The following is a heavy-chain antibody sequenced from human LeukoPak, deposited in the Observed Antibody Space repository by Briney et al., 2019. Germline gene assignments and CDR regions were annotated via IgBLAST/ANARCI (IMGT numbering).Heavy chain of an antibody. CDR2: ISYDGSNK. J-gene: IGHJ6*02. V-gene: IGHV3-30*18. CDR1: GFTFSSYG. D-gene: IGHD3-3*01. CDR3: AKLGYDFWSGYGNYYYYGMDV. Sequence: GRSLRLSCAASGFTFSSYGMHWVRQAPGKGLEWVAVISYDGSNKYYADSVKGRFTISRDNSKNTLYLQMNSLRAEDTAVYYCAKLGYDFWSGYGNYYYYGMDVWGQGTTVTASS.